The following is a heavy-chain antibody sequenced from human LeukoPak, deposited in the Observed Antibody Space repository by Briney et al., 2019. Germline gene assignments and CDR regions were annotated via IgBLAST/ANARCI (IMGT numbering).Heavy chain of an antibody. V-gene: IGHV1-69*04. CDR2: IIPILGIA. J-gene: IGHJ4*02. Sequence: SVKVSCKASGGTFSSYAISWVRQAPGQGLEWMGRIIPILGIANYAQKFQGRVTITADKSTSTAYMELSSLRSEDTAVYYCARDGGGSYGFDYWGQGTLVTVSS. D-gene: IGHD1-26*01. CDR1: GGTFSSYA. CDR3: ARDGGGSYGFDY.